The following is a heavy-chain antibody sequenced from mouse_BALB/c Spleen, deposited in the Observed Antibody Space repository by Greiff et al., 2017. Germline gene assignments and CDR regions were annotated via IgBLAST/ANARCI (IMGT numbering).Heavy chain of an antibody. V-gene: IGHV1-14*01. CDR1: GYTFTSYV. J-gene: IGHJ2*01. D-gene: IGHD1-1*01. Sequence: VQLKQSGPELVKPGASVKMSCKASGYTFTSYVMHWVKQKPGQGLEWIGYINPYNDGTKYNEKFKGKATLTSDKSSSTAYMELSSLNSEDSAVYYCARWDITTVAAHWGQGTTLTVSS. CDR2: INPYNDGT. CDR3: ARWDITTVAAH.